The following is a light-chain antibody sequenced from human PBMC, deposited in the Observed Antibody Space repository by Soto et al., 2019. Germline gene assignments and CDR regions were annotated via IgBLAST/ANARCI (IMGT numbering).Light chain of an antibody. CDR3: KQYNSYSRT. Sequence: DIQMTQSPSSLSASVGDRVTITCRASQSISSWLAWYQQKPGKAPKLLIYDASSLESGVQSRFSGSGSGTEFTLTIRSLQPDDFATYYCKQYNSYSRTVGQGTKVDI. CDR2: DAS. V-gene: IGKV1-5*01. J-gene: IGKJ1*01. CDR1: QSISSW.